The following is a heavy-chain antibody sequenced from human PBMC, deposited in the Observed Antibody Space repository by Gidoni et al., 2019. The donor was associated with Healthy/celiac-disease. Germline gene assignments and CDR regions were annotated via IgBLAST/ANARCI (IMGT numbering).Heavy chain of an antibody. CDR3: ASRGNYYDSSGYSSDY. CDR2: INHSGST. V-gene: IGHV4-34*01. CDR1: GGSFSGYY. Sequence: QVQLQQWGAGLLKPSETLSLTCAVYGGSFSGYYWSWIRQPPGKGLEWIGEINHSGSTNYNPSLKSRVTISVDTSKNQFSLKLSSVTAADTAVYYCASRGNYYDSSGYSSDYWGQGTLVTVSS. D-gene: IGHD3-22*01. J-gene: IGHJ4*02.